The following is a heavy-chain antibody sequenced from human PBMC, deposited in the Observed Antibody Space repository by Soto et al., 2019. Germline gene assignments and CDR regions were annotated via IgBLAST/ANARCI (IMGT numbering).Heavy chain of an antibody. Sequence: EVKLLESGGGLVQPGGSLRLTCAASGFTFSTNAMSWVRQAPGKGLEWVSVIIAGGATTYYADSVKGRFTISGHNSKSTIYLQMKNLRAEDTAVFYCTKGGWLDDWGQGALVSVS. J-gene: IGHJ4*02. V-gene: IGHV3-23*01. CDR1: GFTFSTNA. D-gene: IGHD6-19*01. CDR3: TKGGWLDD. CDR2: IIAGGATT.